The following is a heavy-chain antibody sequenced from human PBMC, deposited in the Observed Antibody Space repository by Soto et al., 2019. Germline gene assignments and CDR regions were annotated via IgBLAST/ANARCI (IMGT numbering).Heavy chain of an antibody. V-gene: IGHV1-69*13. CDR3: ARDLKQQLVLGAFDI. D-gene: IGHD6-13*01. Sequence: ASVKVSCKASGGTFSSYAISWVRQAPGQGLEWMGGIIPIFGTANYAQKFQGRVTITADESTSTAYMELSSLRSEDTAVYYCARDLKQQLVLGAFDIWGQGTMVTVS. CDR2: IIPIFGTA. J-gene: IGHJ3*02. CDR1: GGTFSSYA.